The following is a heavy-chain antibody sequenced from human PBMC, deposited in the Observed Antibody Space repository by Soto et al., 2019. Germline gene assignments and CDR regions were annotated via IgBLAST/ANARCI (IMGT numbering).Heavy chain of an antibody. Sequence: EVQLVESGGGLVQPGGSLKLSCAASGFAFSDSAMHWVRQASGKGLEWVCRIRSRPNNFATAYAVSVKGRFTISRDDSNNTAYLQRNSLETGDTAVYYCVRTETSNEQFDFWGQGTLVTVSS. V-gene: IGHV3-73*01. J-gene: IGHJ4*02. D-gene: IGHD1-1*01. CDR3: VRTETSNEQFDF. CDR1: GFAFSDSA. CDR2: IRSRPNNFAT.